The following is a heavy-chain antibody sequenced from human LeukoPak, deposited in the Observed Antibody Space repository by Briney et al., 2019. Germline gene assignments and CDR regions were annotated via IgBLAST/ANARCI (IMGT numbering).Heavy chain of an antibody. CDR2: INPNSGGT. CDR3: ARGPSSSIWKDY. Sequence: ASVKVSCKTSGFTFTGYYIHWVRQAPGQGLEWMGWINPNSGGTNYAQKFQGRVTMTRDTSISTAYMELSRLRSDDTAVYYCARGPSSSIWKDYWGQGTLVTVSS. V-gene: IGHV1-2*02. D-gene: IGHD6-6*01. CDR1: GFTFTGYY. J-gene: IGHJ4*02.